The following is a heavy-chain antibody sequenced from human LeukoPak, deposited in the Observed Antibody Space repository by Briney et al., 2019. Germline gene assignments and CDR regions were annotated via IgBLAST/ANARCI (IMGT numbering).Heavy chain of an antibody. Sequence: GASVKVSCRVSGHTLSEVAMHWVRQAPGKGLEWMGGFDPEHGEAVFPQTFEDRVTLPEDTSTDIAYMELSSLRSEDTAVYFCATDLRWKSSSAWYYFGDWGQGTLVTVSS. D-gene: IGHD6-19*01. V-gene: IGHV1-24*01. J-gene: IGHJ4*02. CDR3: ATDLRWKSSSAWYYFGD. CDR1: GHTLSEVA. CDR2: FDPEHGEA.